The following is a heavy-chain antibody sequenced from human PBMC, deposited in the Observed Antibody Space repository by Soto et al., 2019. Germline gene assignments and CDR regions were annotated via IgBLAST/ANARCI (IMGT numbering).Heavy chain of an antibody. Sequence: SVKVSCKASGGTFSSYAISWVRQAPGQGLEWMGGIIPIFGTANYAQKFQGRVTITADKSTSTAYMELSSLRSEDTAVYYCARSRGYSGYEWYFAYWGQGTLVTV. J-gene: IGHJ4*02. V-gene: IGHV1-69*06. CDR2: IIPIFGTA. CDR3: ARSRGYSGYEWYFAY. D-gene: IGHD5-12*01. CDR1: GGTFSSYA.